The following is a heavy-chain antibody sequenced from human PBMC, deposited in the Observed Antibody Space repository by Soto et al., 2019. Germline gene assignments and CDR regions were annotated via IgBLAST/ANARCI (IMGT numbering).Heavy chain of an antibody. Sequence: EVQLLESGGDLVQPGVSRRLSCAASGFTFNNYAMSGVRQAPGKGLEWVSAISSSGYSTYYADSVKGRFTISRDNSKNTVYLQMNNLRAEDTAVYYCAKGSVVVAAKFDSWGQGTLVTVSS. CDR3: AKGSVVVAAKFDS. J-gene: IGHJ4*02. CDR2: ISSSGYST. CDR1: GFTFNNYA. V-gene: IGHV3-23*01. D-gene: IGHD2-21*02.